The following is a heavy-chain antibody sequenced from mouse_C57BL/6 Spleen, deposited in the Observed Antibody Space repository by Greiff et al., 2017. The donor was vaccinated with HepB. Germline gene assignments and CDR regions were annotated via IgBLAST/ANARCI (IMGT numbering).Heavy chain of an antibody. CDR2: IDPSDSYT. Sequence: VQLQQPGAELVKPGASVKLSCKASGYTFTSYWMQWVNQRPGQGLEWIGEIDPSDSYTNYNQKFKGKATLTVDTSSSTAYMQLSSLTSEDSAVYYCARGNYGLDYWGQGTTLTVSS. J-gene: IGHJ2*01. CDR1: GYTFTSYW. D-gene: IGHD2-1*01. CDR3: ARGNYGLDY. V-gene: IGHV1-50*01.